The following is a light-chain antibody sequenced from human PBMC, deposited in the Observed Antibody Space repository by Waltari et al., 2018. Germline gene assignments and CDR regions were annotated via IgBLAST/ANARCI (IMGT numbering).Light chain of an antibody. CDR2: EVS. Sequence: QPDLTQPASVSGSPGQSITISCTGTSSDVGGYDLVSWYQQHPGKAPKLIIYEVSERPSGLSNRFSGSKSGNTASLTISGLQAEDEAAYYCCSYAGSRDFWVFGGGTKLTVL. CDR3: CSYAGSRDFWV. CDR1: SSDVGGYDL. J-gene: IGLJ3*02. V-gene: IGLV2-23*02.